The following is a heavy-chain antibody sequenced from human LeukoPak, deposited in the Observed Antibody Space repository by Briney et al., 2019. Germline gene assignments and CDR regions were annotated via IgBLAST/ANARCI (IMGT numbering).Heavy chain of an antibody. CDR3: ARGAASFSDAFDI. D-gene: IGHD6-13*01. CDR2: IYPGDSDT. Sequence: GESLKISCKGSGYSFTSYWIGWVRPMPGKGLEWMGIIYPGDSDTRYSPSFQGQVTISADRSISTAYLQWSSLKASDTAMYYCARGAASFSDAFDIWGQGTMVTVSS. CDR1: GYSFTSYW. V-gene: IGHV5-51*01. J-gene: IGHJ3*02.